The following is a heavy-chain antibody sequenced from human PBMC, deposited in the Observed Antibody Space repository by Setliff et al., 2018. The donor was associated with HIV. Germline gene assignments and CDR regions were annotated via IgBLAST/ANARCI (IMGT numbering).Heavy chain of an antibody. CDR1: GGSISSDNYY. CDR3: ARDVGEQLDV. CDR2: YYTSGIT. J-gene: IGHJ6*03. V-gene: IGHV4-61*02. Sequence: PSETLSLTCTVSGGSISSDNYYWSWIRQPAGKGLEWIGRYYTSGITNYNPSLKSRVTISVDTSKNQFSLKLSSVTAADTAVYYCARDVGEQLDVWGKGTTVTVS.